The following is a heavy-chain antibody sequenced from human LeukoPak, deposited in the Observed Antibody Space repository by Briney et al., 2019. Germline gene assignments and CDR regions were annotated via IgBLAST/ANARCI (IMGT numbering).Heavy chain of an antibody. CDR3: ARDRHSNYVDGMDV. V-gene: IGHV3-11*04. CDR1: GFTFSDYY. CDR2: ISSSGSTI. D-gene: IGHD4-11*01. J-gene: IGHJ6*02. Sequence: GGSLRLSCAASGFTFSDYYMSWIRQAPGKGLEWVSYISSSGSTIFYADSVKGRFTISRDNGKNSLYLQMNSLRAEDTAVYYCARDRHSNYVDGMDVWGQGTTVTVSS.